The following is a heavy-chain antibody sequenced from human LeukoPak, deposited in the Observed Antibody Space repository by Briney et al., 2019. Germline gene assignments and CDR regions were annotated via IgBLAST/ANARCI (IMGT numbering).Heavy chain of an antibody. CDR3: AKGVTVAATTPFGY. CDR2: INSDGSST. CDR1: GFTFSDRY. Sequence: GGSLRLSCAASGFTFSDRYMDWVRQAPGKGLVWVSRINSDGSSTSYADSVKGRFTISRDNAKNTLYLQMNSLRAEDTAVYYCAKGVTVAATTPFGYWGQGTLVTVSS. V-gene: IGHV3-74*01. J-gene: IGHJ4*02. D-gene: IGHD2-15*01.